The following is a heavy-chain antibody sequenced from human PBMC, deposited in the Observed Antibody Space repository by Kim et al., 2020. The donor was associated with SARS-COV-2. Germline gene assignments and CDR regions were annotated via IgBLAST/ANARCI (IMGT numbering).Heavy chain of an antibody. CDR1: GITFSNNG. D-gene: IGHD3-9*01. CDR3: ARDNGWLLFSYYYYGMDV. Sequence: GGSLRLSCAASGITFSNNGMHWVRQAPGKGLEWVSVLWYDGSNKYYADSVKGRFTISRDTFKNTLYLQMNSLRAEDTAVYYCARDNGWLLFSYYYYGMDVWGQGTTVTVSS. CDR2: LWYDGSNK. J-gene: IGHJ6*01. V-gene: IGHV3-33*01.